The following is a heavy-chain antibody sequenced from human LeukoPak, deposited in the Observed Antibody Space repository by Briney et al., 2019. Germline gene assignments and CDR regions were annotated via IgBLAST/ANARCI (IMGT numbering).Heavy chain of an antibody. CDR3: AKDKSSSPVGYGMDV. J-gene: IGHJ6*02. Sequence: PGGSLRLSCAASGFTFDNYAMIWVRQASGKGLEWVSVISGSGDGTDSADSVRGRFTISRDNSKNTLYLQMNSLRAEDTAVYYCAKDKSSSPVGYGMDVWGQGTTVTVSS. D-gene: IGHD3-10*01. CDR2: ISGSGDGT. V-gene: IGHV3-23*01. CDR1: GFTFDNYA.